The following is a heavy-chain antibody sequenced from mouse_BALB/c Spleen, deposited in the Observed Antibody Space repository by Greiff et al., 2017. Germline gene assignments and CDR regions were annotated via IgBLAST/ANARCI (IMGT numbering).Heavy chain of an antibody. CDR1: GYTFTSYW. V-gene: IGHV1S81*02. J-gene: IGHJ1*01. D-gene: IGHD1-2*01. Sequence: QVQLQQPGADLVKPGASVKLSCKASGYTFTSYWMHWVKQWPGQGLEWIGEINPSNGRTNYNEKFKSKATLTVDKSSSTAYMQLSSLTSEDSAVYYCARFITTATWYFDVWGAGTTVTVSS. CDR3: ARFITTATWYFDV. CDR2: INPSNGRT.